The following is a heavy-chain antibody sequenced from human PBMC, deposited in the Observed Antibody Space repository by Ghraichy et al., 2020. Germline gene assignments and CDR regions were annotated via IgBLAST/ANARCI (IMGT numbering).Heavy chain of an antibody. CDR1: GFTFSSYW. V-gene: IGHV3-74*01. CDR3: ARDWGGNSRFSIEY. CDR2: INTDGSST. D-gene: IGHD4-23*01. J-gene: IGHJ4*02. Sequence: GGSLRLSCAASGFTFSSYWMHWVRQAPGKGLVWVSCINTDGSSTSYADSVKGRFTISRDNAKNTLYLQMNSLRAEDTAVYYCARDWGGNSRFSIEYWGQGTLVTVSS.